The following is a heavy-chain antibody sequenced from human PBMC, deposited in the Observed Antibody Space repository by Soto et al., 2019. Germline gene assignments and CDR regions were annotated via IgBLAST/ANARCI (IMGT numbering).Heavy chain of an antibody. CDR2: IYYSGST. V-gene: IGHV4-39*01. CDR1: GGSISSSSYY. D-gene: IGHD6-19*01. CDR3: ARHEWLSPGEY. Sequence: SETLSLTCTVSGGSISSSSYYWGWIRQPPGKGLEWIGSIYYSGSTYYNPSLKSRVTISVDTSKNQFSLKLSSVTAADTAVYYCARHEWLSPGEYWGQGTLVTVSS. J-gene: IGHJ4*02.